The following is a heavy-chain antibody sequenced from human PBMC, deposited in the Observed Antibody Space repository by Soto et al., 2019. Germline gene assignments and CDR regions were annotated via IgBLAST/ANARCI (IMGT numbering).Heavy chain of an antibody. Sequence: SETRSLTCTVCGGSINTGEFYWRWIRQPRGQGREWIGNIYPRCIPSYTPSLKRLPTISTDTSNIPFFLTLISVTASATAVYYCATENRVAPINLFPRRIVPPHTTWFDSWGQGILVTVSS. CDR3: ATENRVAPINLFPRRIVPPHTTWFDS. CDR2: IYPRCIP. D-gene: IGHD3-10*02. V-gene: IGHV4-30-4*01. CDR1: GGSINTGEFY. J-gene: IGHJ5*01.